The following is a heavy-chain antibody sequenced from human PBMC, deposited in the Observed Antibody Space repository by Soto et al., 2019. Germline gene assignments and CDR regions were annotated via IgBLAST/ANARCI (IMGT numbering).Heavy chain of an antibody. CDR3: AHRAGEAARLNWFDP. V-gene: IGHV2-5*02. D-gene: IGHD6-6*01. CDR1: GFSLSTSGVG. J-gene: IGHJ5*02. Sequence: QITLKESGPTLVKPTQTLTLTCTFSGFSLSTSGVGVGWIRQPPGKALEWLALIYWDDDKRYSPSLKSRLTNTKNTSKNQVVLTMTNMDPVDTATYYCAHRAGEAARLNWFDPWGQGTLVTVSS. CDR2: IYWDDDK.